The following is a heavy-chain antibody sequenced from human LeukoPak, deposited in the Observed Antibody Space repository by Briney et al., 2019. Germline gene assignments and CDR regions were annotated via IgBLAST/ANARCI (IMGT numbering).Heavy chain of an antibody. J-gene: IGHJ4*02. CDR1: GGSISSYY. V-gene: IGHV4-59*08. CDR3: ARAYGPELS. CDR2: IYYSGST. D-gene: IGHD3-10*01. Sequence: SETLSLTCTVSGGSISSYYWSWIRQPPGKGLEWIGYIYYSGSTNYNPSLKSRVTISVDTSKNQFSLKLTSLTAADTAVYYCARAYGPELSWGQGTLVTVSS.